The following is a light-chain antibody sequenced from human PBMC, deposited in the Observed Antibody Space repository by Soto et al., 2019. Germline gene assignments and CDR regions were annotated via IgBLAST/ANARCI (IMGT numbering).Light chain of an antibody. CDR3: GSYTSSSTLV. J-gene: IGLJ1*01. CDR2: EVS. Sequence: QAVQTHSASVSGSPGQSITISCTGTSSDVGSYNLVSWYQQHPGKAPKLLINEVSNRPSGLSNRFSGSKSGNTASLTISGLQAEDEADYYCGSYTSSSTLVFGTGTKVTVL. CDR1: SSDVGSYNL. V-gene: IGLV2-14*02.